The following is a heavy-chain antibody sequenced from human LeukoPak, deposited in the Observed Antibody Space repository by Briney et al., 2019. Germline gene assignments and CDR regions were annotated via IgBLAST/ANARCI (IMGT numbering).Heavy chain of an antibody. CDR2: MNPNSGNT. J-gene: IGHJ6*03. V-gene: IGHV1-8*01. CDR3: AIRYGSGEKYYYYYYMDV. CDR1: GYTFTSYD. Sequence: ASVKVSCKASGYTFTSYDVNWVRQATGQGLEWMGWMNPNSGNTGYAQKFQGRVTMTRNTSISTAYMELSSLRSEDTAVYYCAIRYGSGEKYYYYYYMDVWGKGTTVTVSS. D-gene: IGHD3-10*01.